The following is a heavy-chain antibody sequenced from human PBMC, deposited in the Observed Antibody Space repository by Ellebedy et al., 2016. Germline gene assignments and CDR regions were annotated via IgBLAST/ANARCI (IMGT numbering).Heavy chain of an antibody. CDR2: ISGNGYSI. Sequence: GGSLRLSXAAPGLTLTSSAMSWVRQAPGRGLEWVSVISGNGYSIYYADSVKGRFTISKDNSKNTLYLQMNSLRAEDTAVYYCARDGFQFGGGPYHYYGMDVWGQGTTVTVSS. D-gene: IGHD3-16*01. V-gene: IGHV3-23*01. CDR3: ARDGFQFGGGPYHYYGMDV. J-gene: IGHJ6*02. CDR1: GLTLTSSA.